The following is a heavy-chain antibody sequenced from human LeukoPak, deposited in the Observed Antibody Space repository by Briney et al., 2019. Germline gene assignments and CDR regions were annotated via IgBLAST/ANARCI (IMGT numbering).Heavy chain of an antibody. J-gene: IGHJ6*02. CDR1: GFPFSSYW. CDR2: IWYDGSNK. V-gene: IGHV3-33*08. CDR3: ARDLYYYYGMDV. Sequence: GGSLRLSCVASGFPFSSYWMTWVRQAPGKGLEWVAVIWYDGSNKYYADSVKGRFTISRDNSKNTLYLQMNSLRAEDTAVYYCARDLYYYYGMDVWGQGTTVTVSS.